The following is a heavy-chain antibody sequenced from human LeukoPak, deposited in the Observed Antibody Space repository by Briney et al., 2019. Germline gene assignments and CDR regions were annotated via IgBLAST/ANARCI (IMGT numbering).Heavy chain of an antibody. CDR3: ARVPSGWYPPYYFDY. CDR1: GFTFSSYS. V-gene: IGHV3-21*01. D-gene: IGHD6-19*01. CDR2: ISSSSSYI. Sequence: GGSLRLSCAASGFTFSSYSMNWVRQAPGKGLEWVSSISSSSSYIYYADSVKGRFTISRDNAKNSLYLQMNSLRAEDTAVYYCARVPSGWYPPYYFDYWGQGTLVTVSS. J-gene: IGHJ4*02.